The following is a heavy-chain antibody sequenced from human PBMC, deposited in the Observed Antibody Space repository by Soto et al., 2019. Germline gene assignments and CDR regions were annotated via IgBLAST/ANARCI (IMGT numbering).Heavy chain of an antibody. CDR2: INHSGST. CDR1: GGSFSGYY. CDR3: ARDWAARPFDY. J-gene: IGHJ4*02. V-gene: IGHV4-34*01. Sequence: SETLSLTCAVYGGSFSGYYWSWIRQPPGKGLEWIGEINHSGSTNYNPSLKSRVTISVDTSKNQFSLKLSSVTAADTAVYYCARDWAARPFDYWGQGTLVTVSS. D-gene: IGHD6-6*01.